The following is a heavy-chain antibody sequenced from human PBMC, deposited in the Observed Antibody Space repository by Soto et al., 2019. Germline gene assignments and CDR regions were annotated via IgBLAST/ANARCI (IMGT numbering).Heavy chain of an antibody. CDR3: ARGLYCGGDCYPDD. Sequence: ASVKVSCKASGYTFTGYYMHWVRQAPGQGLEWMGWINPNSGGTNYAQKFQGWVTMTRDTSISTAYMELSRLRSDDTAVYYCARGLYCGGDCYPDDWGQGNLVTVSS. D-gene: IGHD2-21*02. CDR1: GYTFTGYY. CDR2: INPNSGGT. J-gene: IGHJ4*02. V-gene: IGHV1-2*04.